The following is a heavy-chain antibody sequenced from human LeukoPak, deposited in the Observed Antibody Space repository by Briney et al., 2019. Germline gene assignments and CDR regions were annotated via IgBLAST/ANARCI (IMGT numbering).Heavy chain of an antibody. Sequence: SETLSLTCTVSGGSISSSSYYWGWIRQPPGKGLEWIGSIYYSGSTYYNPSLKSRVTISVDTSKNQFSLKLSSVTAADTAVYYCARLLATYDSSGYYFDYWGQGTLVTVSS. V-gene: IGHV4-39*01. CDR3: ARLLATYDSSGYYFDY. D-gene: IGHD3-22*01. CDR1: GGSISSSSYY. CDR2: IYYSGST. J-gene: IGHJ4*02.